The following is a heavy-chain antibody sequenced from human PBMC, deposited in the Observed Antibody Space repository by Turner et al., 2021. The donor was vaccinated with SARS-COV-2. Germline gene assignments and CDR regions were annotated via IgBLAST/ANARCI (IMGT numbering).Heavy chain of an antibody. J-gene: IGHJ6*02. CDR2: ISSSGSTI. V-gene: IGHV3-48*03. D-gene: IGHD2-2*01. Sequence: EVQLVESGGGLVQPGGSLRLSCAASGFTFSSYEMNWVRQAPGKGLEWVSYISSSGSTIYYADSVKGRFTISRDNAKNSLYLQMNSLRAEDTAVYYCVSAGAFVVVPARPYYYYGMDVWGQGTTVTVSS. CDR3: VSAGAFVVVPARPYYYYGMDV. CDR1: GFTFSSYE.